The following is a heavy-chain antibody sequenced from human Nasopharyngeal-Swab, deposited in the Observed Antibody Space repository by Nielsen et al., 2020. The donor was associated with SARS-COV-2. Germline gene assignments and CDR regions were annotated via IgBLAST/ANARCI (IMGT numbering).Heavy chain of an antibody. V-gene: IGHV1-2*06. Sequence: WVRQAPGQGLEGLERINPNSGGTNYVQKFQGRVTMTRDTSISTDYMEMSRLRSEDTAVYYCARDFHIVVVIAIRYYYYGMDVWGQGTTVTVSS. CDR3: ARDFHIVVVIAIRYYYYGMDV. J-gene: IGHJ6*02. D-gene: IGHD2-21*01. CDR2: INPNSGGT.